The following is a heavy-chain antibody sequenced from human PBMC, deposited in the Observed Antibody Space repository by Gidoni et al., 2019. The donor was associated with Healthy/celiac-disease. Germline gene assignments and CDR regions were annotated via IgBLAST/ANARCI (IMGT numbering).Heavy chain of an antibody. D-gene: IGHD6-19*01. V-gene: IGHV7-4-1*02. CDR3: ARGYSSGWPTFDY. CDR2: INTNTGNP. J-gene: IGHJ4*02. Sequence: QLPLVQSGSDFKKPGASVKVSCKASGYTFTSYAMNWVRQAPGQGLEWMGWINTNTGNPTYAQGFTGRFVFSLDTSVSTEYLQISSLRAEDTAVYYCARGYSSGWPTFDYWGQGTLVIVSS. CDR1: GYTFTSYA.